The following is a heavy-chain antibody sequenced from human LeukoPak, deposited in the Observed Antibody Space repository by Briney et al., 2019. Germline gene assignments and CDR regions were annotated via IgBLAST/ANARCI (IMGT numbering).Heavy chain of an antibody. D-gene: IGHD6-19*01. CDR1: GFTFSSYA. CDR3: ARDLAVAGKGGSGY. J-gene: IGHJ4*02. V-gene: IGHV3-23*01. Sequence: PGGSLRLSCAASGFTFSSYAMSWVRQTPGKGLVWVSSISTSGVETYYADSVKGRLTISRDNSKNTLYLQMNSLRAEDTAVYYCARDLAVAGKGGSGYWGQGTLVTVSS. CDR2: ISTSGVET.